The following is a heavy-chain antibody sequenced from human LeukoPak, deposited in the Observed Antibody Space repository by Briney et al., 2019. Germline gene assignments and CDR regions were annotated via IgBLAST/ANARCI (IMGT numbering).Heavy chain of an antibody. CDR3: AKDYVWGSYRYIDY. Sequence: GGSLRLSCAASGFTFSSCDMHWVRQAPGKGLEWVAVIWYDGSNKYYADSVKGRFTISRDNSKNTLYLQMNSLRAEDTAVYYCAKDYVWGSYRYIDYWGQGTLVTVSS. J-gene: IGHJ4*02. CDR1: GFTFSSCD. D-gene: IGHD3-16*02. V-gene: IGHV3-33*06. CDR2: IWYDGSNK.